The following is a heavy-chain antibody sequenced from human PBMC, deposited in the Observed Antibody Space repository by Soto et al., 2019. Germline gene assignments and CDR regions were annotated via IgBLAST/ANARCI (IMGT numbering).Heavy chain of an antibody. Sequence: GGSLRLSCAASGFTFSSFTMNWVRQAPGKGLEWVKTISSNSAYIYYTDALRGRFTISRDNAKNSLHLQMNSLRAEDTAVYYCTRDASRDSSARGWFDPWGPGTLVTVSS. D-gene: IGHD6-13*01. CDR2: ISSNSAYI. CDR3: TRDASRDSSARGWFDP. J-gene: IGHJ5*02. CDR1: GFTFSSFT. V-gene: IGHV3-21*01.